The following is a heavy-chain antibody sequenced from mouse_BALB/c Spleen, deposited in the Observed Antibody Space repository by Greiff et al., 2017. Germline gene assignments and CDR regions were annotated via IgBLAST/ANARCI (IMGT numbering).Heavy chain of an antibody. CDR2: INPSSGYT. CDR3: ARSRYYGSSPNFDY. CDR1: GYTFTSYT. D-gene: IGHD1-1*01. J-gene: IGHJ2*01. Sequence: QVQLQQSGAELARPGASVKMSCPASGYTFTSYTMPWVNQRPGQGLEWIGYINPSSGYTNYNQKFKDKSTLTADNSSSTAYMQLSSLTSEDSAVYYCARSRYYGSSPNFDYWGQGTTLTVSA. V-gene: IGHV1-4*01.